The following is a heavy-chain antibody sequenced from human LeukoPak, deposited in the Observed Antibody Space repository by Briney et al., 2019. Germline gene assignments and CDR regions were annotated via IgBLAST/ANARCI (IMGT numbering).Heavy chain of an antibody. J-gene: IGHJ6*03. Sequence: SETLSLTCTVSGGSISISNYYWGWIRQPPGKGLEWIGSMSYSGRTYYNPSLKTRVTISVDTSKNQFSLKLSSVTAADTAVYYCARGIISGWYVYYYYYMDVWGKGTTVTVSS. V-gene: IGHV4-39*07. CDR2: MSYSGRT. D-gene: IGHD6-19*01. CDR1: GGSISISNYY. CDR3: ARGIISGWYVYYYYYMDV.